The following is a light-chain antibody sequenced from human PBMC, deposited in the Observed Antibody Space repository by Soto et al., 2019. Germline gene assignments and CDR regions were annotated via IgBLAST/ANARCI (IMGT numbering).Light chain of an antibody. V-gene: IGKV3-20*01. CDR3: QQYGTSEII. Sequence: EIAFTQSPGTLSLSPGERATLSCRASHTFSNSFIAWYQHKPGQAPRLLVYDTSTRATGIPDRYSGSGSGTDFTLTISRLEPEDFAVFFCQQYGTSEIIFGQGTRLEIK. J-gene: IGKJ5*01. CDR1: HTFSNSF. CDR2: DTS.